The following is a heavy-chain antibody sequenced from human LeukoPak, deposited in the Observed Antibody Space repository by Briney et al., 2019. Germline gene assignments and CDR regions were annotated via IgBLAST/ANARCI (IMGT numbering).Heavy chain of an antibody. J-gene: IGHJ4*02. D-gene: IGHD4-17*01. CDR2: IIPIFGTA. V-gene: IGHV1-69*13. CDR3: ARGYGDYSFFDY. CDR1: GGTFISYA. Sequence: GASVKVSCKASGGTFISYAISWVRQAPGQGLEWMGGIIPIFGTANYAQKFQGRVTITADESTSTAYMELSSLRSEDTAVYYCARGYGDYSFFDYWGQGTLVTVSS.